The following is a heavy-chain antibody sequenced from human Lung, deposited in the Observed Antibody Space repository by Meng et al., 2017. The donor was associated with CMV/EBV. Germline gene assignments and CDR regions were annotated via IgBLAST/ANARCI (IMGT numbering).Heavy chain of an antibody. V-gene: IGHV3-30*02. CDR1: GFTFSSYG. J-gene: IGHJ3*02. CDR2: IRYDGSNK. CDR3: AKDRVVVVPAVDAFDI. Sequence: GGSLRLSCAASGFTFSSYGMHWVRQAPGKGLEWVAFIRYDGSNKYYADSVKGRFTISRDNSKNTLYLQMNSLRAEDTAVYYCAKDRVVVVPAVDAFDIWGQGTMVTVSS. D-gene: IGHD2-2*01.